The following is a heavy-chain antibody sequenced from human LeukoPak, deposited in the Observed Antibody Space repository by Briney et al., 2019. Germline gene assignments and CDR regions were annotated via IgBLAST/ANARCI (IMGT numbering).Heavy chain of an antibody. Sequence: GGSLRLSCAASGFTFSSYGMHWVRQAPGKGLEWVAFIRYDGSNKYYADSVKGRFTISRDNSKNTLYLQMNSLGAEDTAVYYCAKDFSPLVVVVAAHFDYWGQGTLVTVSS. CDR3: AKDFSPLVVVVAAHFDY. CDR2: IRYDGSNK. J-gene: IGHJ4*02. D-gene: IGHD2-15*01. CDR1: GFTFSSYG. V-gene: IGHV3-30*02.